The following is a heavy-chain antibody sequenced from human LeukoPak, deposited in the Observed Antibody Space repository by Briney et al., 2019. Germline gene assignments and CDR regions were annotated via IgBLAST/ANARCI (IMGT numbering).Heavy chain of an antibody. J-gene: IGHJ6*02. D-gene: IGHD2-2*01. Sequence: GGSLRLSCAASGFTFSDYYMSWIRQAPGKGLEWVSYISSSGSTIYYADSVKGRFTISRDNAENSLYLQMNSLRAEDTAVYYCARDDIVVVPAAHYYYYGMDVWGQGTTVTVSS. CDR2: ISSSGSTI. V-gene: IGHV3-11*01. CDR1: GFTFSDYY. CDR3: ARDDIVVVPAAHYYYYGMDV.